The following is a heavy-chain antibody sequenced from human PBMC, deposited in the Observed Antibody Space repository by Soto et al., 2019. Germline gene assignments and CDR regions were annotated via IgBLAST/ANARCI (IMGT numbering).Heavy chain of an antibody. D-gene: IGHD3-22*01. Sequence: PGESLKISCQSSGYTFSNFWIGWVRQLPGKGLEWMGIIYPGDHETRYSPSFHGKVTISADRSINTAYLQWNSLEASDTAVYYCARPEGRYFYDGRGYFSHWGQGTLVTVSS. J-gene: IGHJ4*02. CDR2: IYPGDHET. CDR1: GYTFSNFW. CDR3: ARPEGRYFYDGRGYFSH. V-gene: IGHV5-51*01.